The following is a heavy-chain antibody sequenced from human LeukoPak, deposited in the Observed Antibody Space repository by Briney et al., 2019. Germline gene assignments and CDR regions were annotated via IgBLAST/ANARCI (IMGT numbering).Heavy chain of an antibody. D-gene: IGHD1-26*01. V-gene: IGHV7-4-1*02. CDR1: GYTFTSYA. Sequence: GASVKVSCKAPGYTFTSYAMNWVRQAPGQGLEWMGWINTNTGNPTYAQAFTGRFVFSLDTSVSTAYLQISSLKTEDTGIYFCTSVIVGATAPWFDPWGQGTPVTVSS. CDR2: INTNTGNP. CDR3: TSVIVGATAPWFDP. J-gene: IGHJ5*02.